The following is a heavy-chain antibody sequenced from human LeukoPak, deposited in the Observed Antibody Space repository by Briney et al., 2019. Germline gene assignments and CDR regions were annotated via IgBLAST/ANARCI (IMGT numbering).Heavy chain of an antibody. D-gene: IGHD5-18*01. V-gene: IGHV3-7*01. CDR1: GFTFTNYW. J-gene: IGHJ4*02. Sequence: GGSLRLSCAPSGFTFTNYWMNWVRQAPGKGLEWVANIKQDGSEKYYVDSVKGRFTISRDNAKNSLYLQMNSLRAEDTGVYYCARYESNYGYMDYWGQGALVTVSS. CDR2: IKQDGSEK. CDR3: ARYESNYGYMDY.